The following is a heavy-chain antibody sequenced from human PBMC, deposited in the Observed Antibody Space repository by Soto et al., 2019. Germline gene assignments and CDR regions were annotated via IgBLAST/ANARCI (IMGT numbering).Heavy chain of an antibody. Sequence: ASLKVSCKASGYTFTSYYMHWVRQAPGQGLEWMGIINPSGGSTTYAQKFQGRVTMTRDTSTSTVYMELSSLRSEDMAVYYCARSRMADAFDFWGQGTMVTVSS. CDR2: INPSGGST. V-gene: IGHV1-46*01. CDR1: GYTFTSYY. J-gene: IGHJ3*01. CDR3: ARSRMADAFDF.